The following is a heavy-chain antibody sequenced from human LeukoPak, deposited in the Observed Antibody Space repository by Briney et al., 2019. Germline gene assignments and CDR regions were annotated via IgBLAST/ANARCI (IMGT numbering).Heavy chain of an antibody. V-gene: IGHV3-74*01. J-gene: IGHJ4*02. Sequence: GGSLRLSCAASGFTFSTYWMHWVRQAPGEGLVWVSSIEGDGTRTNYAGSVMGRFTISRDNAENTLYLQMNSLRAEDTAVYYCARATSDTSYNSWGQGTLATVSS. D-gene: IGHD2/OR15-2a*01. CDR2: IEGDGTRT. CDR3: ARATSDTSYNS. CDR1: GFTFSTYW.